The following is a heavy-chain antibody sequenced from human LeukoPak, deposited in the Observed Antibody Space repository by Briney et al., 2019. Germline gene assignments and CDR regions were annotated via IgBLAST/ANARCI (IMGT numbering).Heavy chain of an antibody. D-gene: IGHD2-2*02. CDR2: INHSGST. V-gene: IGHV4-34*01. CDR3: ARGRRYCSSTSCYTQPRRNWFDP. CDR1: GGSFSGYY. Sequence: SETLSLTCAVYGGSFSGYYWSWLRQPPGKGLEWIGEINHSGSTNYNPSLKSRVTISVDTSKDQFSLKLSSVTAADTAVYYCARGRRYCSSTSCYTQPRRNWFDPWGQGTLVTVSS. J-gene: IGHJ5*02.